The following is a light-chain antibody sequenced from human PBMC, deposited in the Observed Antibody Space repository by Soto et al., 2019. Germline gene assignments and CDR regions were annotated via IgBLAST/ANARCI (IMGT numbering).Light chain of an antibody. J-gene: IGKJ4*01. V-gene: IGKV1-39*01. CDR3: QQSYSTPFT. CDR2: AAS. Sequence: DIQMTQSPSSLSASVGDRVTITCRASLSIISYLNWYQQKPGKAPKLLIYAASSLQSGVPSRFSGSGSGTDFTLTISSLQPEDFATYYCQQSYSTPFTFGGGTKVDIK. CDR1: LSIISY.